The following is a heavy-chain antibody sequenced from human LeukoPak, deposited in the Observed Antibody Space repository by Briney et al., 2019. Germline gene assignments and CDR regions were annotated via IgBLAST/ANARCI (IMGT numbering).Heavy chain of an antibody. CDR3: ARDLRSADYGDFQYYFDY. V-gene: IGHV3-23*01. CDR1: GFTFSSYA. D-gene: IGHD4-17*01. CDR2: ISGSGDST. Sequence: GGSLRLSCAASGFTFSSYAMNWVRQAPGKGLEWVSTISGSGDSTYYADSVKGRFTISRDNAKNSLYLQMNSLRAEDTAVYYCARDLRSADYGDFQYYFDYWGQGTLVTVSS. J-gene: IGHJ4*02.